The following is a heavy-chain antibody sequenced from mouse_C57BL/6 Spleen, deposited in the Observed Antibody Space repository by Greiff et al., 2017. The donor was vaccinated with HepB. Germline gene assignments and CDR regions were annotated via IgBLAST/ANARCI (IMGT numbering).Heavy chain of an antibody. Sequence: QVQLQQPGAELVRPGSSVKLSCKASGYTFTSYWMHWVKQRPIQGLEWIGNIDPSDSETHYNQKFKDKATLTVDKSSSTAYMQLSSLTSEDPAVYYCASEGDYDGGYAMDYWGQGTSVTVSS. J-gene: IGHJ4*01. D-gene: IGHD2-4*01. CDR1: GYTFTSYW. CDR3: ASEGDYDGGYAMDY. V-gene: IGHV1-52*01. CDR2: IDPSDSET.